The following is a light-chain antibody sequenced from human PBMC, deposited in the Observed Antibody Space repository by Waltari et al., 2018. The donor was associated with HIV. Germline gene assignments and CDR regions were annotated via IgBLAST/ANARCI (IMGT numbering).Light chain of an antibody. Sequence: QSVLTQPPFASEIPGQGVTIACTGGDSTVGRTYAYWYQQVPVTATKLLVHRASQRQSGVPDRFTGSKSGTSASLAISGLRSEDEADYYCATWDDSLNGVLFGGGTKLTVL. CDR2: RAS. CDR3: ATWDDSLNGVL. V-gene: IGLV1-47*01. CDR1: DSTVGRTY. J-gene: IGLJ2*01.